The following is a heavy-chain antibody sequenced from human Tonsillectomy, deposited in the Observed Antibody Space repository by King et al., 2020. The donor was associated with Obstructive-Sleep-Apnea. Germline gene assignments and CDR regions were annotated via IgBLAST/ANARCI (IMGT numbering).Heavy chain of an antibody. CDR1: GFTFSSYG. CDR2: IWYDGSNK. V-gene: IGHV3-33*06. D-gene: IGHD1-26*01. J-gene: IGHJ5*02. Sequence: VQLVESGGGVVQPGRSLRLSCAASGFTFSSYGMHWVRQAPGKGLEWVAVIWYDGSNKYYADSVKGRFTISRDNSKNTLYLQMNSLRAEDTAVYYCAKDLFEWELLPRGFDPWGQGTLVTVSS. CDR3: AKDLFEWELLPRGFDP.